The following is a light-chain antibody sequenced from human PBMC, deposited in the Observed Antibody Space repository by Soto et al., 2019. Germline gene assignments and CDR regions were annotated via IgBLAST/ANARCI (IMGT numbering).Light chain of an antibody. CDR2: DAS. Sequence: DIQLTQSPSTLSASVGDRVTLTCRASQSVSSWLAWYQQKPGKAPKLLLYDASSLESGVPSRFSGSGSGTEFTLTISSLQPDDFANYYCQQYNSYSPRTFGQGTKVDIK. J-gene: IGKJ1*01. V-gene: IGKV1-5*01. CDR3: QQYNSYSPRT. CDR1: QSVSSW.